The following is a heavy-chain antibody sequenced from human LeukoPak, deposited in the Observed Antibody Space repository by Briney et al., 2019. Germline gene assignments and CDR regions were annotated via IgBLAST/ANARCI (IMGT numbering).Heavy chain of an antibody. CDR1: GYTFTSYD. Sequence: ASVKVSCKASGYTFTSYDINWVRQATGQGLEWMGWMNPNSSNTGYAQKFQGRVTITRNTSISTAYMELSSLRSEDTAVYYCARAAVGATDYWGQETLVTVSS. D-gene: IGHD1-26*01. CDR2: MNPNSSNT. J-gene: IGHJ4*02. CDR3: ARAAVGATDY. V-gene: IGHV1-8*03.